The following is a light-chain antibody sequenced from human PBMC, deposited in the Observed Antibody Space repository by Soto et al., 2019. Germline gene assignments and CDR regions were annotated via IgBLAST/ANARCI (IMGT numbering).Light chain of an antibody. Sequence: SFVLTQPPSVSVAPGQTATLTCGGSNIGGKSVHWYQQKPGQAPVLVVYDDSDRPSGIPERFSGSNSGDTATLTINRAEAGDEADYYCQAWDTSTDPVVLGGGTKVTVL. CDR2: DDS. CDR3: QAWDTSTDPVV. CDR1: NIGGKS. V-gene: IGLV3-21*02. J-gene: IGLJ2*01.